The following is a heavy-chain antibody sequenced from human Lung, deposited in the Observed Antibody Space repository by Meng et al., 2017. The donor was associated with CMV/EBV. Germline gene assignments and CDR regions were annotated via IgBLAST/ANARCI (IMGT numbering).Heavy chain of an antibody. V-gene: IGHV1-2*02. CDR1: GYTFTAHY. CDR2: IHPHRGDT. Sequence: VKVSCKASGYTFTAHYFHWVRQAPGQGLEWMGWIHPHRGDTNYAQQFQGRVTLTRDTSINTGYMELTRLTSDDTAVYYCARDNNWGPDYWGQGTLVTVSS. D-gene: IGHD7-27*01. J-gene: IGHJ4*02. CDR3: ARDNNWGPDY.